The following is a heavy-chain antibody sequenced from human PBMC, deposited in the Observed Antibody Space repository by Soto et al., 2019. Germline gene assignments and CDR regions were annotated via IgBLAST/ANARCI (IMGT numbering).Heavy chain of an antibody. J-gene: IGHJ3*02. CDR1: GGSISSSSYY. CDR2: IYYSGST. CDR3: ARDASHYYGSGSYYNVFAFDI. Sequence: PSETLSLTCTVSGGSISSSSYYWGWIRQPPGKGLEWIGNIYYSGSTYYNPSLKSRVTISVDTSKNQFSLKLSSVTAADTAVYYCARDASHYYGSGSYYNVFAFDIWGQGTMVTVSS. V-gene: IGHV4-39*07. D-gene: IGHD3-10*01.